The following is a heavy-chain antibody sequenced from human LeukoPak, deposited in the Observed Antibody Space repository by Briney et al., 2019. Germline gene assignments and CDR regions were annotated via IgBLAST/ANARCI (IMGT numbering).Heavy chain of an antibody. J-gene: IGHJ4*02. Sequence: PGGSLRLSYAASGFTFRSYAMSWVRQAPGKGLEWVSSASGSGGSTYYADSVKGRFTISRDNSKNTLYLQMNSLRAEDTAVYYCAKDLGSVVTPPSLDYWGQGTLVTVSS. V-gene: IGHV3-23*01. CDR3: AKDLGSVVTPPSLDY. CDR2: ASGSGGST. D-gene: IGHD4-23*01. CDR1: GFTFRSYA.